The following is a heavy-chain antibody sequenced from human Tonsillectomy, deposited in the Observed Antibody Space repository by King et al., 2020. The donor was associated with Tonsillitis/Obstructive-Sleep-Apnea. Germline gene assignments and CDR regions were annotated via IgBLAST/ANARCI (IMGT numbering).Heavy chain of an antibody. J-gene: IGHJ5*02. CDR1: GFTFSSYS. D-gene: IGHD1-7*01. V-gene: IGHV3-21*06. CDR3: ARDYMGDWNYAWFDP. CDR2: ISNSGSYT. Sequence: QLVQSGGGLVKPGGSLRLSCAASGFTFSSYSMNWVRQAPGKGLEWVSSISNSGSYTYHADSVKGRFTISRDNAKNSLYLQMNSLRAEDTAVYYCARDYMGDWNYAWFDPWGQGTLVTVSS.